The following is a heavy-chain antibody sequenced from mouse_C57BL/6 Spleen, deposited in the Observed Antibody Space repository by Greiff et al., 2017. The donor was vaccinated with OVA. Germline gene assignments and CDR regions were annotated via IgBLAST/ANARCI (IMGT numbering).Heavy chain of an antibody. D-gene: IGHD1-1*01. Sequence: EVQLQQSGAELVRPGASVKLSCTASGFNIKDDYMHWVKQRPEQGLEWIGWIDPENGDTEYASKFQGKATITADTSSNTAYLQLSSLTSEDTAVYYCTTRDRGSHYYGSWDYAMDYWGQGTSVTVSS. CDR1: GFNIKDDY. CDR3: TTRDRGSHYYGSWDYAMDY. J-gene: IGHJ4*01. CDR2: IDPENGDT. V-gene: IGHV14-4*01.